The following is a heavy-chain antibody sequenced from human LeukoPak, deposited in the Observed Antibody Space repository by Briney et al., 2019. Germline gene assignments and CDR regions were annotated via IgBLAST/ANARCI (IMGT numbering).Heavy chain of an antibody. J-gene: IGHJ4*02. CDR1: GGTFSSYA. CDR2: FDPEDGET. Sequence: ASVKVSCKASGGTFSSYAISWVRQAPGQGLEWMGGFDPEDGETIYAQKFQGRVTMTEDTSTDTAYMELSSLRSEDTAVYYCASSPGIAAADGKDYWGQGTLVTVSS. CDR3: ASSPGIAAADGKDY. D-gene: IGHD6-13*01. V-gene: IGHV1-24*01.